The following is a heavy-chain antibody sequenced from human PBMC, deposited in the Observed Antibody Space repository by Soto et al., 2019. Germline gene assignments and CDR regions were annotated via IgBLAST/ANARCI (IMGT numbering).Heavy chain of an antibody. J-gene: IGHJ3*02. CDR1: GFTVGSNY. V-gene: IGHV3-53*04. Sequence: EVQLVESGGGLVQPGGSLRLSCAASGFTVGSNYMSWVRQAPGKGLEWVSVIYSGGSTYYADSVKGRFTISRHNSKNTLYLQMNSLRAEDTAVYYCARDYSPGYCSGGSCSDAFDIWGQGTMVTVSS. CDR2: IYSGGST. D-gene: IGHD2-15*01. CDR3: ARDYSPGYCSGGSCSDAFDI.